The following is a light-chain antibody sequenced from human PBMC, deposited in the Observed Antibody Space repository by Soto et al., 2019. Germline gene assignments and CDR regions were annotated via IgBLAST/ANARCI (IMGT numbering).Light chain of an antibody. CDR2: EVI. Sequence: QSALTQPASVSGSPGQSITISCTGTSSDVGGYDYVSWYQQHPGKAPKLMIYEVISRPSGISNRFSGSKSGNTASLTISGLQAEDEADYYYSSYTSSNTVIFGGGTKVTVL. J-gene: IGLJ2*01. CDR1: SSDVGGYDY. CDR3: SSYTSSNTVI. V-gene: IGLV2-14*01.